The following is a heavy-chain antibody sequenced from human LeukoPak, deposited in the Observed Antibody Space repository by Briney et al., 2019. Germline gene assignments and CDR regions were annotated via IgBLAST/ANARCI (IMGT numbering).Heavy chain of an antibody. CDR1: GGTFSSYA. V-gene: IGHV1-69*05. CDR2: IIPIFGTA. D-gene: IGHD3-22*01. CDR3: ARVYDSSGYVFDY. Sequence: SVKVSCKASGGTFSSYAISWVRQAPGQGLEWMGGIIPIFGTANYAQKFQGRVTITTDGSTSTAYMELSSLRSEDTAVYYCARVYDSSGYVFDYWGQGTLVTVSS. J-gene: IGHJ4*02.